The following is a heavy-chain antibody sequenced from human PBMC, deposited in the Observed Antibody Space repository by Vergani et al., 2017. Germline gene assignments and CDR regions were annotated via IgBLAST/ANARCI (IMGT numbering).Heavy chain of an antibody. D-gene: IGHD2-21*02. CDR1: GGSISSGFYY. CDR2: IYSTGST. V-gene: IGHV4-61*02. J-gene: IGHJ4*02. CDR3: ARVGYCGGDCYSDY. Sequence: QVQLQESGPGLVKPSQTLSLTCTVSGGSISSGFYYWSWIRQPAGKGLEWIGRIYSTGSTNYNPSLKSRVTISVDTSKNQFSLKLSSVTAADTAVYYWARVGYCGGDCYSDYWGQGTLVTVSS.